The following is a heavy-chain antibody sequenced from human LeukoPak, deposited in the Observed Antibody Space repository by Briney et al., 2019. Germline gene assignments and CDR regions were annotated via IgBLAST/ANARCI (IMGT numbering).Heavy chain of an antibody. CDR2: IYYSGST. CDR3: ARGTYYYDSSGHFDY. J-gene: IGHJ4*02. D-gene: IGHD3-22*01. Sequence: SEALSLTCTVSGGSISSGDYYWSWIRQPPGKGLEWIGYIYYSGSTYYNPSLKSRVTISVDTSENQFSLKLSSVTAADTAVYYCARGTYYYDSSGHFDYWGQGTLVTVSS. CDR1: GGSISSGDYY. V-gene: IGHV4-30-4*01.